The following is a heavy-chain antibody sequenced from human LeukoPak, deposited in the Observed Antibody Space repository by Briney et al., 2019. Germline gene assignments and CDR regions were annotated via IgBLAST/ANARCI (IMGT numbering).Heavy chain of an antibody. CDR1: GFTFGDYA. V-gene: IGHV3-23*01. Sequence: GGSLRLSCTASGFTFGDYAMSWFRQAPGKGLEWVSAISGSGGSTYYADSVKGRFTISRDNSKNTLYLQMNSLRAEDTAVYYCAKEWAVAGNFDYWGQGTLVTVSS. D-gene: IGHD6-19*01. CDR2: ISGSGGST. CDR3: AKEWAVAGNFDY. J-gene: IGHJ4*02.